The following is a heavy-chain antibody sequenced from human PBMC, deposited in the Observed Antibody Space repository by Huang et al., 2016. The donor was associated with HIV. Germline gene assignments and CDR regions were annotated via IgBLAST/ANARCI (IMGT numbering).Heavy chain of an antibody. J-gene: IGHJ3*02. D-gene: IGHD2-21*01. CDR3: AMGFDTYYDI. CDR1: GYTLTELS. V-gene: IGHV1-24*01. CDR2: FAPEHVET. Sequence: QVQLVQSGAEVKKPGASVKVSCKVSGYTLTELSIHWVRQAPGRGLEWMGGFAPEHVETNYAQTFQGRVTMTEDTSTDTAYMELNSLRSEDTAVYYCAMGFDTYYDIWGQGTMVIASS.